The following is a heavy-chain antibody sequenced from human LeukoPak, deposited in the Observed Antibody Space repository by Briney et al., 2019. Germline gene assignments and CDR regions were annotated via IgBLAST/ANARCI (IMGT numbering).Heavy chain of an antibody. D-gene: IGHD6-13*01. CDR3: ARAGGSSWPYYYYGMDV. Sequence: SEALSLTCTVSGGSISSSSYYWGWIRQPPGKGLEWIGSIYYSGSTYYNPSLKSRVTISVDTSKNQFSLKLSSVTAADTAVYYCARAGGSSWPYYYYGMDVWGQGTTVTVSS. V-gene: IGHV4-39*01. CDR1: GGSISSSSYY. J-gene: IGHJ6*02. CDR2: IYYSGST.